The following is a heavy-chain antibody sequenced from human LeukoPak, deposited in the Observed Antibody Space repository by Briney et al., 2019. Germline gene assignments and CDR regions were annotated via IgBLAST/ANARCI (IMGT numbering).Heavy chain of an antibody. J-gene: IGHJ4*02. CDR2: IWYDGSNK. CDR3: ARDRITMVRGVDYYFDH. CDR1: GFTFSSYA. V-gene: IGHV3-33*08. D-gene: IGHD3-10*01. Sequence: GGSLRLSCAASGFTFSSYAMHWVRQAPGKGLEWVAVIWYDGSNKYYADSVKGRFTISRDNSKNTLYLQMNSLRAEDTAVYYCARDRITMVRGVDYYFDHWGQGTLVTVSS.